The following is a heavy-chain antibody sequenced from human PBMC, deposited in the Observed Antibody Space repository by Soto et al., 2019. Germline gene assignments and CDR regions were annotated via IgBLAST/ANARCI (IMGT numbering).Heavy chain of an antibody. J-gene: IGHJ4*02. CDR2: INSDGSTT. CDR3: ARVGIGVYHFDY. CDR1: GFTFSSYW. V-gene: IGHV3-74*01. D-gene: IGHD3-16*01. Sequence: EVQLVESGGGLVQPGGSLRLSCAASGFTFSSYWMHWVRQAPGKGLVWVSRINSDGSTTRYADSVKGRFTIDRDNAKNKLYLQMNSLRAEDTAVYYCARVGIGVYHFDYWGQGTLVTVSS.